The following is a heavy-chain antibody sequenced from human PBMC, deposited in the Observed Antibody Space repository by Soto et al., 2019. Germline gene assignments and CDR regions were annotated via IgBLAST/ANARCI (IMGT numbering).Heavy chain of an antibody. J-gene: IGHJ6*03. CDR1: GFTFDDYA. CDR3: ATDIGQAYYFYYMYV. V-gene: IGHV3-9*01. CDR2: ISWNSGTT. Sequence: GGSLRLSCAASGFTFDDYAMHWVRQAPGQGLEWVSGISWNSGTTGYADSVRGRFTISRDNAKNSLFLQMNSLKPEDTALYYCATDIGQAYYFYYMYVCAQGTTVTVSS.